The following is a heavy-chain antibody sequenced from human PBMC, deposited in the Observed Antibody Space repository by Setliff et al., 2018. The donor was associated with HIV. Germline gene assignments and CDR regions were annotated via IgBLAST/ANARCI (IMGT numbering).Heavy chain of an antibody. V-gene: IGHV4-38-2*01. J-gene: IGHJ4*02. Sequence: GSLRLSCAASGFSFSDAWMKWVRQPPGKGLEWIGSIYYGGDTYYSSSLNSRVTISMDTSKNQFSLKLNSVTATDTAIYYCARQSGPYGPSVPPDYWGQGTLVTVSS. CDR1: GFSFSDAW. CDR3: ARQSGPYGPSVPPDY. D-gene: IGHD3-10*01. CDR2: IYYGGDT.